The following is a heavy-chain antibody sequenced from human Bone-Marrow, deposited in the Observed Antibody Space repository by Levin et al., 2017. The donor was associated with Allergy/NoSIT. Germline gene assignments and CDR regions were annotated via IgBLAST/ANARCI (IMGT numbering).Heavy chain of an antibody. J-gene: IGHJ6*02. CDR3: ARGGWLQYSNYYYDGMDV. Sequence: ASVKVSCKASGYTFTSYDINWVRQATGQGLEWMGWMNPNSGNTGYAQKFQGRVTMTRNTSISTAYMELSSLRSEDTAVYYCARGGWLQYSNYYYDGMDVWGQGTTVTVSS. V-gene: IGHV1-8*01. D-gene: IGHD5-24*01. CDR2: MNPNSGNT. CDR1: GYTFTSYD.